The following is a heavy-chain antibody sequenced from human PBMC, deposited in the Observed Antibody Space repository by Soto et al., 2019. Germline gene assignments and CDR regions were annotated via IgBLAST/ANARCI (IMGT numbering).Heavy chain of an antibody. D-gene: IGHD3-3*01. V-gene: IGHV3-23*01. CDR1: GVTFSSYA. CDR3: AKGEAYYDVISTIDY. Sequence: WLSLRDPCAVSGVTFSSYAMSWVRQAPGKRLEWVSTINGSGRRTYYADSVKDWFTISTDNSKNALYLHTSSLIAKDTDVIYLAKGEAYYDVISTIDYRGHGTDVTV. J-gene: IGHJ4*01. CDR2: INGSGRRT.